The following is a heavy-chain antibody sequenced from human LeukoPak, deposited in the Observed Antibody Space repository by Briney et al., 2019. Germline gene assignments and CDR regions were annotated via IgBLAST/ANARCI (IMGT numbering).Heavy chain of an antibody. CDR3: ARDFGVTGPQAQYYFDY. CDR2: INPNTGNP. V-gene: IGHV7-4-1*02. J-gene: IGHJ4*02. D-gene: IGHD2-8*01. CDR1: GYSFTTYA. Sequence: ASVKVSCKASGYSFTTYAMNWLRQAPGQGLEWMGWINPNTGNPTYAQGFTGRFVFSLDTSVSTAYLQISSLKAEDTAVYYCARDFGVTGPQAQYYFDYWGQGTLVTVSS.